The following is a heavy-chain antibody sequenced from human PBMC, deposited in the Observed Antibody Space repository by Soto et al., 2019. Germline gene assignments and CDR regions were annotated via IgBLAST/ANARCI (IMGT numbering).Heavy chain of an antibody. CDR2: INHSGST. Sequence: PSETLSLTCAVYGGSFSGYYWSWIRQPPGKGLEWIGEINHSGSTNYNPSLKSRVTISVDTSKNQFSLKLSSVTAADTAVYYCARGRNRVVRGVIDYWGQGTLVTVSS. V-gene: IGHV4-34*01. D-gene: IGHD3-10*01. CDR1: GGSFSGYY. CDR3: ARGRNRVVRGVIDY. J-gene: IGHJ4*02.